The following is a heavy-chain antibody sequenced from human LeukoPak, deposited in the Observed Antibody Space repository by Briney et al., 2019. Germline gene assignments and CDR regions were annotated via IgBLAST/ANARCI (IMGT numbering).Heavy chain of an antibody. CDR2: ISYDGSNK. Sequence: GRSLRLSCAASGFTFSSYAMHWVRKAPGKGLEWVAVISYDGSNKYYADSVKGRFTISRDNSKNTLCLQMNSLRAEDTAVYYCARDGIIVGAIWGQGTLVTVSS. D-gene: IGHD1-26*01. CDR1: GFTFSSYA. V-gene: IGHV3-30*04. CDR3: ARDGIIVGAI. J-gene: IGHJ4*02.